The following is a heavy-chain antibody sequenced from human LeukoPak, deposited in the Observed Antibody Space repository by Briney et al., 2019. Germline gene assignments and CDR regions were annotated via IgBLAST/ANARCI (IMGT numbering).Heavy chain of an antibody. CDR1: GGSFSGYY. V-gene: IGHV4-34*01. CDR3: ARVRTTVTTWFDY. D-gene: IGHD4-17*01. Sequence: SETLSLTCAVYGGSFSGYYWSWIRQPPGKGLEWIGEINHSGSTNYNPSLKSRVTISVDTSKNQFSLKLSSVTAADTAVYYCARVRTTVTTWFDYWGQGTLVTVSS. J-gene: IGHJ4*02. CDR2: INHSGST.